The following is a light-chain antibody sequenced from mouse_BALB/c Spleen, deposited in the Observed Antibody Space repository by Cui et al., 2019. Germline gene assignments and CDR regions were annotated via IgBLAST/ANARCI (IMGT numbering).Light chain of an antibody. CDR1: QTIGTR. Sequence: DIQITQSPASQSASLGESVTITCLASQTIGTRLAWYQQKPGKSPQLLSYAATSLADGVPSRFSGSGSGTKFSFKISSLQAEDFVSYYCQQHYSTPYTFGGGTKLEIK. J-gene: IGKJ2*01. V-gene: IGKV12-98*01. CDR2: AAT. CDR3: QQHYSTPYT.